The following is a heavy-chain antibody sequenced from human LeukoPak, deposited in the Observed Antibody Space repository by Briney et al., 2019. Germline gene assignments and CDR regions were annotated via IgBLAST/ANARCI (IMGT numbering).Heavy chain of an antibody. D-gene: IGHD3-10*01. V-gene: IGHV4-39*01. J-gene: IGHJ4*02. Sequence: PSETLSLTCTVSGGSISSSSYYWGWIRQPPGKGLEWIGSIYYSGSTYYNPSLKSRVTISVDTSKNQFSLKLSSVTAADTAVYYCARLTPTYYCGSGSYSIFDYWGQGTLVTVSS. CDR3: ARLTPTYYCGSGSYSIFDY. CDR1: GGSISSSSYY. CDR2: IYYSGST.